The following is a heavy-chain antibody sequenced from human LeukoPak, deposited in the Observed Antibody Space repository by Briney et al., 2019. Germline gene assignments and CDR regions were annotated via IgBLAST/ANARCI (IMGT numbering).Heavy chain of an antibody. CDR2: INHSGST. Sequence: SETLSLTCAVYGGSFSGYYWSWIRQPPGKGLEWIGEINHSGSTNYNPSLKSRVTISVDTSKNQFSLKLSSVTAADTAVYYCARDRRITMVRGVITHFDYWGQGTLVTVSS. CDR3: ARDRRITMVRGVITHFDY. D-gene: IGHD3-10*01. V-gene: IGHV4-34*01. CDR1: GGSFSGYY. J-gene: IGHJ4*02.